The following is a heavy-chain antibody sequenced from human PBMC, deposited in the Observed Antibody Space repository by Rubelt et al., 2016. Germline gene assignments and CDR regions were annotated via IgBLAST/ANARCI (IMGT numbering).Heavy chain of an antibody. J-gene: IGHJ5*02. CDR2: IYWDDDK. CDR3: AHFDSPGIAAPS. CDR1: GLSLSTGGVA. D-gene: IGHD6-13*01. V-gene: IGHV2-5*02. Sequence: QITLKESGPTLVKPTQTLTLTCTLSGLSLSTGGVAVGWIRQPPGKALEWLALIYWDDDKRYSPSLKNRLTITKDTSKNQVVLTMTNMDPVDTATYYCAHFDSPGIAAPSWGQGTPVTVSS.